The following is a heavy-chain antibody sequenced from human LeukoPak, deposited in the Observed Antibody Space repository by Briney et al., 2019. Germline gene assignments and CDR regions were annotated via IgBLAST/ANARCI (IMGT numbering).Heavy chain of an antibody. CDR2: IIPIFGTA. J-gene: IGHJ4*02. V-gene: IGHV1-69*13. CDR3: ARDRAFYGSGSYYDY. CDR1: GGTFSSYA. D-gene: IGHD3-10*01. Sequence: GASVKVSCKAPGGTFSSYAISWVRQAPGQGLEWMGGIIPIFGTANYAQKFQGRVTITADESTSTAYMELSSLRSEDTAVYYCARDRAFYGSGSYYDYWGQGTLVTVSS.